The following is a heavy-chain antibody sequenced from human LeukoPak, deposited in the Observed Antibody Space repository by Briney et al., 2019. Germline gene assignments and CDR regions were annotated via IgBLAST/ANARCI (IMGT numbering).Heavy chain of an antibody. V-gene: IGHV4-31*03. D-gene: IGHD1-7*01. CDR2: IFSSGST. CDR1: GGPTTRGGYY. J-gene: IGHJ5*02. Sequence: PSETLSLTCSVSGGPTTRGGYYWSWIRHLPGKGLEWIGYIFSSGSTSYNPSLRSRVTVSFDTSKNQFFLNLSSVTAADTAIYYCAREAWAGTLSGWFDPWGQGTLVTVSS. CDR3: AREAWAGTLSGWFDP.